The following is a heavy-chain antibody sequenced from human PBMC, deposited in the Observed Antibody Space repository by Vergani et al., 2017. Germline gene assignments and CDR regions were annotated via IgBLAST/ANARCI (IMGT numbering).Heavy chain of an antibody. V-gene: IGHV3-48*04. D-gene: IGHD3-22*01. Sequence: EVQLVESGGGLIQPGGSLRLSCAASGFSFSDYNMNWVRQAPGKGLEWVSFISSSSATIYYADSVKGRFTISRDNAKKSLYLQMDSLRAEDTAVYYCVRVYYYDSSACDYWGQGTLVTVSS. CDR2: ISSSSATI. CDR3: VRVYYYDSSACDY. CDR1: GFSFSDYN. J-gene: IGHJ4*02.